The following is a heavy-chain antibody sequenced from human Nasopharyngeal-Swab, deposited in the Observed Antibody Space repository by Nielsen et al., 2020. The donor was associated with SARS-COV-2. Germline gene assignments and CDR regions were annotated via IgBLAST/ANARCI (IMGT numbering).Heavy chain of an antibody. CDR3: ARAGFSIAAAGNYWFDP. Sequence: ASVKVSCKASGYTFTSYYMHWVRQAPGQGLEWMGIINPSGGSTSYAQKFQGRVTMTRDTSTSTVYMELRSLRSEDTAVYYCARAGFSIAAAGNYWFDPWGQGTLVTVSS. D-gene: IGHD6-13*01. CDR1: GYTFTSYY. V-gene: IGHV1-46*01. J-gene: IGHJ5*02. CDR2: INPSGGST.